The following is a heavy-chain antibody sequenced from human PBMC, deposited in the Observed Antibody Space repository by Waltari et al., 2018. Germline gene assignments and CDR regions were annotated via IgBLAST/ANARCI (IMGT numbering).Heavy chain of an antibody. CDR2: INPAGGRT. CDR3: ARVCCSGSYHGN. Sequence: QVHLVQSGAEVKKPGASVTVSCMTSGYTFPNYYIQWVRQAPGQGLEWMAMINPAGGRTQYAPKLQGRVTVTSDTSTRTVYMDLDSLTSDDTAVYYCARVCCSGSYHGNWGQGTLVTVS. D-gene: IGHD3-10*02. CDR1: GYTFPNYY. J-gene: IGHJ4*02. V-gene: IGHV1-46*04.